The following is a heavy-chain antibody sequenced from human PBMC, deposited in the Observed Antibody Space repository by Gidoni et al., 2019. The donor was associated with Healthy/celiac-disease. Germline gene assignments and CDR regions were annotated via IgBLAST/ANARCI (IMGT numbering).Heavy chain of an antibody. CDR1: GGSFSGYY. Sequence: QVQLQQWGAGLLKPSETLSLTCAVYGGSFSGYYWRWIRQPPGKGLEWIGEINHSGSTNYNPSLKSRVTISVDTSKNQFSLKLSSVTAADTAVYYCARGQTYYDILTGYRQYYYYGMDVWGQGTTVTVSS. V-gene: IGHV4-34*01. D-gene: IGHD3-9*01. J-gene: IGHJ6*02. CDR3: ARGQTYYDILTGYRQYYYYGMDV. CDR2: INHSGST.